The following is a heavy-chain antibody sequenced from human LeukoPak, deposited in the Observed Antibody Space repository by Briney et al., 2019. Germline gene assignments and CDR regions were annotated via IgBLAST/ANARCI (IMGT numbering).Heavy chain of an antibody. CDR2: ISWNSGSI. J-gene: IGHJ4*02. Sequence: GGSLRLSCAASGFTCDDYAMHWVRQAPGKGLEWVSGISWNSGSIGYADSVKGRFTISRDNAKNSLYLQMNSLRAEDMALYYCAKGGGGGLDYWGQGTLVTVSS. CDR1: GFTCDDYA. CDR3: AKGGGGGLDY. V-gene: IGHV3-9*03. D-gene: IGHD3-16*01.